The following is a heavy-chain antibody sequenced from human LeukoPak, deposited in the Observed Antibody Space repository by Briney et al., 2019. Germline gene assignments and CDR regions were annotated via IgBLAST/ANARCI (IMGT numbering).Heavy chain of an antibody. V-gene: IGHV3-23*01. Sequence: GGSLRLSCAASGFTFSSYAMSWVRQAPGQGLEWVSAISGSGGSTYYADSVKGRFTTPRDNSKNRLYLQMNSLRAEETAVYYCAKDLRHRTTCNCYGWLDPWGQGTLVTVSS. CDR3: AKDLRHRTTCNCYGWLDP. CDR2: ISGSGGST. D-gene: IGHD2/OR15-2a*01. J-gene: IGHJ5*02. CDR1: GFTFSSYA.